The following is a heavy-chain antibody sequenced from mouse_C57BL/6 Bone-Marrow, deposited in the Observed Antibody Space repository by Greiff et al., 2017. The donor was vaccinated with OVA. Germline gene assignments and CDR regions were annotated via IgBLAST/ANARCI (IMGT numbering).Heavy chain of an antibody. CDR3: ARVESTMVTTGYFDV. J-gene: IGHJ1*03. CDR2: IDPNSGGT. CDR1: GYTFTSYW. Sequence: QVQLKQPGAELVKPGASVKLSCKASGYTFTSYWMHWVKQRPGRGLEWIGRIDPNSGGTKYNEKFKSKATLTVDKPSSTAYMQLSSLTSEDSAVYYCARVESTMVTTGYFDVCGTGTTVTVSS. V-gene: IGHV1-72*01. D-gene: IGHD2-2*01.